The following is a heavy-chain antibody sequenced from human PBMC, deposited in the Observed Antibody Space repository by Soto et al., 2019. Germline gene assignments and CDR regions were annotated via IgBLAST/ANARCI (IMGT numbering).Heavy chain of an antibody. CDR3: ARVRCISTSCYFGWFDP. CDR1: GYTFTSYG. Sequence: QVQLVQSGAEVKKPGASVKVSCKASGYTFTSYGISWVRQAPGQGLEWMGWISAYNGNTNYAQKLQGRVTMTTDTSTSTAYMERRSLRSDDTAVYYCARVRCISTSCYFGWFDPWGQGTLVTVSS. CDR2: ISAYNGNT. J-gene: IGHJ5*02. V-gene: IGHV1-18*01. D-gene: IGHD2-2*01.